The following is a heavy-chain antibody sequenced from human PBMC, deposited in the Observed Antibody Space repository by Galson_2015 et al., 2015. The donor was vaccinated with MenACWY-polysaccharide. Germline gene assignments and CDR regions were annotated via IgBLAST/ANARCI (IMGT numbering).Heavy chain of an antibody. CDR1: GFTFSTYT. J-gene: IGHJ4*02. V-gene: IGHV3-48*02. Sequence: SLRLSCAASGFTFSTYTMTWVRQAPGKGLEWVSSISGGSGTTYYADSVKGRFTISRDNAKNTLYLQMKSLGDDDTAVYYCARDSSMAVADDYWGQGTLVTVSA. CDR2: ISGGSGTT. D-gene: IGHD6-19*01. CDR3: ARDSSMAVADDY.